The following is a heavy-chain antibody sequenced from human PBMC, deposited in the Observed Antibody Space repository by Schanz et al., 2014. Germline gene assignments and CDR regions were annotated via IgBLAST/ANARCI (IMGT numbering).Heavy chain of an antibody. CDR3: AKDRSWDYDSSGYFDY. CDR2: ISGGGGTT. Sequence: EVQLVESGGGLVQPGGSLRLSCATSGFSFSSYAINWVRQAPGKGLEWVSAISGGGGTTYYADSVKGRFTISRDNSKNTLYLQMNSLRAEDTAVYYCAKDRSWDYDSSGYFDYWGQGTLVTVSS. V-gene: IGHV3-23*04. J-gene: IGHJ4*02. D-gene: IGHD3-22*01. CDR1: GFSFSSYA.